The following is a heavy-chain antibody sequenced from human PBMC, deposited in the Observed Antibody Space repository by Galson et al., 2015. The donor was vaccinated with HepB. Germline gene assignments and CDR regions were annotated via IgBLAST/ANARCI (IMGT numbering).Heavy chain of an antibody. CDR1: GFTFNSYA. CDR3: AKGAVVAPAASAEYFHH. CDR2: ISGSGGRT. Sequence: SLRLSCAASGFTFNSYAMNWVRQAPGKGLEWVSAISGSGGRTYYVDSVRGRFTISRDNSNNTLYLQMNSLRVEDTAVYYCAKGAVVAPAASAEYFHHWGQGTLVTVSS. D-gene: IGHD2-2*01. J-gene: IGHJ1*01. V-gene: IGHV3-23*01.